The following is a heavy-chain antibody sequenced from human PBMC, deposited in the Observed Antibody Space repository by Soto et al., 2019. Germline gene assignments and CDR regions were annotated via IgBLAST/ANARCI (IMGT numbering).Heavy chain of an antibody. Sequence: EVQLVESGGGLVKPGGSLRLSCAVSGFIFSDFSMNWVRQAPGKGLEWVASIGSSGGNSFYADSVKGRFIISRDNAKTSLDLQINSLRAEDTAVYYCVRVVGMFSGKYQSGGSYYFDNWGQGTLVSVSS. CDR3: VRVVGMFSGKYQSGGSYYFDN. CDR2: IGSSGGNS. CDR1: GFIFSDFS. V-gene: IGHV3-21*01. D-gene: IGHD1-26*01. J-gene: IGHJ4*02.